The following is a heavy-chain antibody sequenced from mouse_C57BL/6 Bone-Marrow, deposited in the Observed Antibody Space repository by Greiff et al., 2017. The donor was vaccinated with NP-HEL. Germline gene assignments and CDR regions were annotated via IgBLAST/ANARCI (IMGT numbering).Heavy chain of an antibody. Sequence: EVQLQQSGPELVKPGASVKISCKASGYTFTDYYMNWVKQSHGKSLEWIGDINPNNGGTSYNQKFKGKATLTVDKSSSTAYMELRSLTSEDSTVYYCARWAYSYSSSYNAMAYWGQGTSVTVTS. D-gene: IGHD1-1*01. J-gene: IGHJ4*01. CDR1: GYTFTDYY. CDR3: ARWAYSYSSSYNAMAY. V-gene: IGHV1-26*01. CDR2: INPNNGGT.